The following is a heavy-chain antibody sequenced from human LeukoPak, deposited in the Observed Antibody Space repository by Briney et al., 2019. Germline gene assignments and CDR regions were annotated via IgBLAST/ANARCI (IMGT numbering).Heavy chain of an antibody. CDR1: GFTFSSYG. D-gene: IGHD1-26*01. CDR2: INSRSSTI. V-gene: IGHV3-48*01. J-gene: IGHJ3*02. CDR3: AREVGTPQAFDI. Sequence: GGSLRLSCAASGFTFSSYGMHWVRQAPGKGLEWVSYINSRSSTIYYADSVRGRFTISRDNAKNSLYLQMNSLKAEDTAIYYCAREVGTPQAFDIWGQGTMATVSS.